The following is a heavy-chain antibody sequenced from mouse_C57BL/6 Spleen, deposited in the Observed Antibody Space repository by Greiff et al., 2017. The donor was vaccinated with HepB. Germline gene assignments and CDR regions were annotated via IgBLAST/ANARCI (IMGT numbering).Heavy chain of an antibody. Sequence: ESGPGLVKPSQSLSLTCSVTGYSITSGYYWNWIRQFPGNKLEWMGYISYDGSNNYNPSLKNRISITRDTSKNQFFLKLNSVTTEDTATYYCARDLFDGYSWSFDVWGTGTTVTVSS. V-gene: IGHV3-6*01. CDR2: ISYDGSN. D-gene: IGHD2-3*01. J-gene: IGHJ1*03. CDR1: GYSITSGYY. CDR3: ARDLFDGYSWSFDV.